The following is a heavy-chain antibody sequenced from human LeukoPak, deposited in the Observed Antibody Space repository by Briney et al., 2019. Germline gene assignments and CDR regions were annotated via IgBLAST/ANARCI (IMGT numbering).Heavy chain of an antibody. J-gene: IGHJ6*02. Sequence: ASVKVSCKASGGTFSSYAISWVRQAPGQGLEWMGRIIPILGIANYAQKFQGRVTITADKSTSTAYMELSSLRSEDTAVYYCARARPPNYDFWSGPGDYYGMDAWGQGTTVTVSS. V-gene: IGHV1-69*04. CDR2: IIPILGIA. CDR3: ARARPPNYDFWSGPGDYYGMDA. CDR1: GGTFSSYA. D-gene: IGHD3-3*01.